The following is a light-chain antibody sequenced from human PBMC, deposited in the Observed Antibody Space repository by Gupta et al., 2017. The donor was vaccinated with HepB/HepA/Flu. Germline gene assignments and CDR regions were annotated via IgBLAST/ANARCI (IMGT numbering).Light chain of an antibody. CDR2: DVS. J-gene: IGLJ1*01. Sequence: QSALTPPSSVSGSPGQSVTTSGTGTSSDVGGYDYVSWYQQHPGKDPKLMLYDVSNRPSGVSNRFSGSKSGNTASLTISGLQAEDEADYYCYSYTSSSTQVFGTGTKVTVL. CDR3: YSYTSSSTQV. CDR1: SSDVGGYDY. V-gene: IGLV2-14*01.